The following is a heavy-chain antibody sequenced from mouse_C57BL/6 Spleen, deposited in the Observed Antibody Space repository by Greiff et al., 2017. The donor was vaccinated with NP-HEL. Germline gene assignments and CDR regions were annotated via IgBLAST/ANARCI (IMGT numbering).Heavy chain of an antibody. Sequence: EVQGVESGGGLVKPGGSLELSCAASGFTFSSYAMSWVRQTPEKRLEWVATISDGGSYTYYPDNVKGRFTISRDNAKNNLYLQMSHLKSEDTAMYYCARDPFDYWGQGTTLTVSS. CDR2: ISDGGSYT. J-gene: IGHJ2*01. V-gene: IGHV5-4*01. CDR1: GFTFSSYA. CDR3: ARDPFDY.